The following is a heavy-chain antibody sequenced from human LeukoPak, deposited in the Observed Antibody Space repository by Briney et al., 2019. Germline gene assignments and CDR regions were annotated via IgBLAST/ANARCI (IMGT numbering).Heavy chain of an antibody. V-gene: IGHV1-3*01. CDR1: GYTFTSYA. D-gene: IGHD1/OR15-1a*01. CDR2: INAGNGNT. Sequence: ASVKVSCKASGYTFTSYAMHWVRQAPGQRLEWMGWINAGNGNTKYSQKFQGRVTITRDTSTSTAYMELRSLRSDDTAVYYCARDCITTTTCRHTWFGPWGQGTLVIVSS. J-gene: IGHJ5*02. CDR3: ARDCITTTTCRHTWFGP.